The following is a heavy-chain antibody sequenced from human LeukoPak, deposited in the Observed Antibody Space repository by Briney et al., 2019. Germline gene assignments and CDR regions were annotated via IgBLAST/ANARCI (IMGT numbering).Heavy chain of an antibody. CDR2: ISTYNGDT. V-gene: IGHV1-18*01. J-gene: IGHJ4*02. CDR1: GYDFRRYA. Sequence: GASVKVSCKTSGYDFRRYAISWVRQAPGQGLEWMGWISTYNGDTKYGQKFQGRVTMTTDTSTSTAYMELRSLRSDDTAVYYCARDPSNTSGWNIYLDYWGQGILVTVSS. CDR3: ARDPSNTSGWNIYLDY. D-gene: IGHD6-19*01.